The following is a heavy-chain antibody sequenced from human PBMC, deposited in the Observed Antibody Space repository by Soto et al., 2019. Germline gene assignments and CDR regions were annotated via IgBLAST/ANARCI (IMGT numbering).Heavy chain of an antibody. J-gene: IGHJ4*02. V-gene: IGHV1-46*04. CDR1: GYNFISHH. D-gene: IGHD4-4*01. Sequence: QVQLVQSGAAVTKPGASVRLSCKASGYNFISHHIHWVRQAPGQGLEWMGFINAFDGGATHAQQLQVRVIMTRGECTSTVYMELSSLRSEDAAVYYCARDYLGSKPSLSYFDYWGRGALVTVSA. CDR3: ARDYLGSKPSLSYFDY. CDR2: INAFDGGA.